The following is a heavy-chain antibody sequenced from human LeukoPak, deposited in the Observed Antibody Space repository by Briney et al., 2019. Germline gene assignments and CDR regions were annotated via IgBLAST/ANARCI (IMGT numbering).Heavy chain of an antibody. J-gene: IGHJ5*02. CDR2: INHSGST. CDR3: ARGPYYYDSSGYYYRSKFGGSFRFDP. D-gene: IGHD3-22*01. Sequence: SETLSLTCAVYGGSFSDYYWSWIRQPPGKGLEWLGEINHSGSTNYNPSLKSRVTISVDTSKNQFSLKLSSVTAADTAVYYCARGPYYYDSSGYYYRSKFGGSFRFDPWGQGTLVTVSS. CDR1: GGSFSDYY. V-gene: IGHV4-34*01.